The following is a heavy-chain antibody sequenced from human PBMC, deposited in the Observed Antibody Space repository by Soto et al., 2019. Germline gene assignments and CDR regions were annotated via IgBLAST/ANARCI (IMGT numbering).Heavy chain of an antibody. CDR3: ARSFGGDGENDY. D-gene: IGHD2-21*02. CDR1: GFTFTSSA. Sequence: SVKVSCKASGFTFTSSAVQWVRQARGQRLEWIGWIVVGSGNANYAQKFQERVTITRDMSTSTAYMELSSLRSDDTAVYYCARSFGGDGENDYWGQGTLVTVSS. J-gene: IGHJ4*02. V-gene: IGHV1-58*01. CDR2: IVVGSGNA.